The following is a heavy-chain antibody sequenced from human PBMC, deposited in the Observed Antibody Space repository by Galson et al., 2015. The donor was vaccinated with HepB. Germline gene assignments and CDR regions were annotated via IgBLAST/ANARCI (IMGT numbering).Heavy chain of an antibody. Sequence: SLRLSCAASGFTFSGSSMHWVRQASGKGLEWVGHITGKANNFATLCAASVKGRFSISRDDSKNTVYLQMNSLKTEDTAMYYCLCGGDCHSSYWGQGTLVTVSS. D-gene: IGHD2-21*02. CDR1: GFTFSGSS. J-gene: IGHJ4*02. V-gene: IGHV3-73*01. CDR3: LCGGDCHSSY. CDR2: ITGKANNFAT.